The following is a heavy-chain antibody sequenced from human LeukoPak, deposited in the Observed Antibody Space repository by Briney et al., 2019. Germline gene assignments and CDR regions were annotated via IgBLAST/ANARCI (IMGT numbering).Heavy chain of an antibody. J-gene: IGHJ3*02. CDR2: IYYSGST. V-gene: IGHV4-59*11. D-gene: IGHD6-25*01. CDR3: AREMSGHDAFDI. Sequence: SETLSLTCTVSGGSISSHYWSWIRRPPGKGLEWIGYIYYSGSTNYNPSLKSRVTISVDTSKNQFSLKLSSVTAAHTAVYYCAREMSGHDAFDIWGQGTMVTLSS. CDR1: GGSISSHY.